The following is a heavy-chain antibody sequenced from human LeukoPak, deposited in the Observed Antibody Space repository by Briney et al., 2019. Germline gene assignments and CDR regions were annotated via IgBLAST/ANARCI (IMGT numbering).Heavy chain of an antibody. CDR2: TSYDGNNK. CDR3: ARLDYYGSATYFRPDY. Sequence: GGPLRLSCAASGFTFSSYAMHWVRQAPGKGLEWVAFTSYDGNNKYYADSVKGRFTISRDNSNDTLYLLMNSLRAEDTAVYYCARLDYYGSATYFRPDYWGQGTLVTVSS. CDR1: GFTFSSYA. J-gene: IGHJ4*02. V-gene: IGHV3-30*04. D-gene: IGHD3-10*01.